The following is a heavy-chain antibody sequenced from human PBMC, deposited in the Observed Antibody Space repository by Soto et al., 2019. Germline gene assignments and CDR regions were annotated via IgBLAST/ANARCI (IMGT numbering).Heavy chain of an antibody. CDR3: ARSTLYYDSSGAYAFDI. CDR2: IYYSGST. D-gene: IGHD3-22*01. V-gene: IGHV4-30-4*01. CDR1: GGSISSGDYY. Sequence: PSETLSLTCTVSGGSISSGDYYWSWIRQPPGKGLEWIGYIYYSGSTYYNPSLKSRVTISVDTSKNQFSLKLSSVTAADRAVYYCARSTLYYDSSGAYAFDIWGQGTMVTVSS. J-gene: IGHJ3*02.